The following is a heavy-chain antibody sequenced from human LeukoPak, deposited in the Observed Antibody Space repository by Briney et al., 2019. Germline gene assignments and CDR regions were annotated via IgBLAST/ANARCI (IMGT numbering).Heavy chain of an antibody. V-gene: IGHV4-39*07. CDR2: IYYSGST. CDR1: GGSISSSSYY. J-gene: IGHJ3*02. Sequence: NPSETLSLTCTVSGGSISSSSYYWGWIRQPPGKGLEWIGSIYYSGSTYYNPSLKSRVTISVDTSKNQFSLKLSSVTAADTAVYLCYGSGSYYRDAFDIWGQGTMVTVSS. CDR3: YGSGSYYRDAFDI. D-gene: IGHD3-10*01.